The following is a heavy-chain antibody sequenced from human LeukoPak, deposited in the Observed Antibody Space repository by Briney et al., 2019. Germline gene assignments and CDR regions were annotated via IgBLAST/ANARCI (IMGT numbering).Heavy chain of an antibody. J-gene: IGHJ4*02. Sequence: PGGSLRLSCSASGFTFSDYWMSWVRQAPGKGLEWVANINQDGSEKYYVDSVKGRFTISRDNAKNALYMQMNSLRAEDTAVYYCARSYWTTLETPLLGYWGQGTLVTVSS. D-gene: IGHD3/OR15-3a*01. CDR3: ARSYWTTLETPLLGY. CDR2: INQDGSEK. V-gene: IGHV3-7*01. CDR1: GFTFSDYW.